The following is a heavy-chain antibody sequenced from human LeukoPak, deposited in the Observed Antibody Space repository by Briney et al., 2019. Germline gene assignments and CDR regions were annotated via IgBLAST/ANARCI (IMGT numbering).Heavy chain of an antibody. D-gene: IGHD3-9*01. CDR3: ARSERLRYFDWLSN. CDR1: GSTFSSYA. V-gene: IGHV3-66*01. CDR2: IYSGGST. J-gene: IGHJ4*02. Sequence: GGSLRLSCAASGSTFSSYAMSWVRQAPGKGLEWVSVIYSGGSTYYADSVKGRFTISRDNSKNTLYLQMNSLRAEDTAVYYCARSERLRYFDWLSNWGQGTLVTVSS.